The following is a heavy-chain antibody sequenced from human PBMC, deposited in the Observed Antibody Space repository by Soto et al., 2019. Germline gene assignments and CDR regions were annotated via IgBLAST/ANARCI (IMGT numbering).Heavy chain of an antibody. CDR3: AKVSEQWLARFDY. CDR1: GFTFSSYA. V-gene: IGHV3-23*01. Sequence: EVQLLESGGGLVQPGGSLRLSCAASGFTFSSYAMSWVRQAQGKGLEWVSAISGSGGSTYYADSVKGRFTISRDNSKNTLYLHMTSLRAEDTAVYYCAKVSEQWLARFDYWGQGTLVTVSS. D-gene: IGHD6-19*01. CDR2: ISGSGGST. J-gene: IGHJ4*02.